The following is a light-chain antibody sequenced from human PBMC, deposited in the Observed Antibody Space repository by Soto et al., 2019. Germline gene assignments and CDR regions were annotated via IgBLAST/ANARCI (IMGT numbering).Light chain of an antibody. CDR3: QQYGGSPRIT. V-gene: IGKV3-20*01. J-gene: IGKJ5*01. Sequence: EIVLTQSPGTLSLSPGERATLSCRASQSVSSSYLAWYQQKPGQAPRLLICGASNRATGIPDRFSGSGSGTDFTLIINRLEPEDVAIYYCQQYGGSPRITFGQGTRLEIK. CDR1: QSVSSSY. CDR2: GAS.